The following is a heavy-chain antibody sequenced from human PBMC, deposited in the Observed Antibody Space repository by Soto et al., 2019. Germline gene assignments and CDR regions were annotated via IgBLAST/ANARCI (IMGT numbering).Heavy chain of an antibody. D-gene: IGHD3-10*01. CDR1: GFTFSRYW. J-gene: IGHJ6*02. CDR2: INSDGSST. Sequence: PGGSLRLSCAASGFTFSRYWMHWVRQAPGKGLVWVSRINSDGSSTSYADSVKGRFTISRDNAKNTLYLQMNSLRAEDTAVYYCARDGGLLWFGELLYHYYYGMDVWGQGTTVTVSS. CDR3: ARDGGLLWFGELLYHYYYGMDV. V-gene: IGHV3-74*01.